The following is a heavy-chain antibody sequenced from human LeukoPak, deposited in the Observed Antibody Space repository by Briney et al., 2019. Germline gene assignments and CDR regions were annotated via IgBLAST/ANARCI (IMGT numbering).Heavy chain of an antibody. V-gene: IGHV3-48*02. CDR3: ASSDDYGGNRFDY. D-gene: IGHD4-23*01. CDR2: ISSRSTSI. CDR1: GFTFSIYS. J-gene: IGHJ4*02. Sequence: GGSLRLSCAASGFTFSIYSMNWVRQPPGKGLEWVSYISSRSTSIYYADSVKRRFTISRDNAKNSLYLQMNSLRDDDTAVYYCASSDDYGGNRFDYWGQGTLVTVSS.